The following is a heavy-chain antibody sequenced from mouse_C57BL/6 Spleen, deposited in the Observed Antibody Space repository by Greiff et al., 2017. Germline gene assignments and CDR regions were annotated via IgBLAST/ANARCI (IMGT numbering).Heavy chain of an antibody. CDR2: ISSGGDYI. V-gene: IGHV5-9-1*02. D-gene: IGHD1-1*01. CDR1: GFTFSSYA. CDR3: TREHYYGSRGWYFDV. J-gene: IGHJ1*03. Sequence: EVMLVESGEGLVKPGGSLQLSCAASGFTFSSYAMSWVRQTPEKRLEWVAYISSGGDYIYYADTVKGRFTISRDNARNTLYLQMSSLKSEDTAMYYCTREHYYGSRGWYFDVWGTWTTVIVSS.